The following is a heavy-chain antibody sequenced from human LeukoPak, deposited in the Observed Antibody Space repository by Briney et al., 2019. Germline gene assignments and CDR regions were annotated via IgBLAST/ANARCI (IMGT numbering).Heavy chain of an antibody. J-gene: IGHJ3*01. CDR3: ASDLAKTPTIGVVYSTG. Sequence: ASVKVSCKASGYTFTSYGISWVRQAPGQGLEWMGWISAYNGNTNYAQKLQGRVTMTTDTSTSTAYMELRSLRSDDTAVYYCASDLAKTPTIGVVYSTGWGQGTMVTVSS. D-gene: IGHD1-14*01. CDR2: ISAYNGNT. CDR1: GYTFTSYG. V-gene: IGHV1-18*01.